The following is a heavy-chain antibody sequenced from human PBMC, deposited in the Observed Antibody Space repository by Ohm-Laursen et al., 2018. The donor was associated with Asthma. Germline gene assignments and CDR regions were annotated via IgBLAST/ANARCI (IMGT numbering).Heavy chain of an antibody. V-gene: IGHV1-69*13. CDR1: GGTLGTSV. CDR3: ARKAGSCITSNCYSLDF. J-gene: IGHJ4*02. CDR2: INSVFGTS. Sequence: VKISCKSLGGTLGTSVIGWVRQAPGQGLEWLGGINSVFGTSTYAQKFHDRFTITADESSSTVYMTLSSLTSEDTAVYYCARKAGSCITSNCYSLDFWGQGTLVTVSS. D-gene: IGHD2-15*01.